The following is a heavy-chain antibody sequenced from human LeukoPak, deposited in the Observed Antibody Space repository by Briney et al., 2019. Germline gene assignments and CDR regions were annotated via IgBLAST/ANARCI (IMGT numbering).Heavy chain of an antibody. Sequence: PGGSLRLSCAASGFTFSTYAMSWVRQAPGKGLEWVSGISGSGDSTNHADSVKGRFTISRDNSKNTLYLQMNSMRAEDTAEYYCAKDRSDSSTWYAGSHWGQGTLVTVSS. CDR1: GFTFSTYA. CDR3: AKDRSDSSTWYAGSH. D-gene: IGHD6-13*01. V-gene: IGHV3-23*01. CDR2: ISGSGDST. J-gene: IGHJ4*02.